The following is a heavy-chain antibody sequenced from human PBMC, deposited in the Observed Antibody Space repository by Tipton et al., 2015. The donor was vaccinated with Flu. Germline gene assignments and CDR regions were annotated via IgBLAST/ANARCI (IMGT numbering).Heavy chain of an antibody. J-gene: IGHJ5*02. CDR3: ARRYCSGGSCVTGWFDP. CDR2: IYHSGST. Sequence: TLSLTCAVSGGSISSSNWWSWVRQPPGKGLEWIGEIYHSGSTNYNPSLKSRVTISVDKSKNQFSLKLSSVTAADTAVYYCARRYCSGGSCVTGWFDPWGQGTLVTVSS. V-gene: IGHV4-4*02. CDR1: GGSISSSNW. D-gene: IGHD2-15*01.